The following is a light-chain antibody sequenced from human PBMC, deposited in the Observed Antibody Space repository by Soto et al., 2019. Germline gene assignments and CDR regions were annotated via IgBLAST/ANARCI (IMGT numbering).Light chain of an antibody. V-gene: IGLV2-14*01. CDR1: DSDVGGYDF. CDR2: EVS. J-gene: IGLJ1*01. Sequence: QSVLTQPASVSGSPGQSITISCTGTDSDVGGYDFVSWYQHHPGKAPRLMIFEVSNRPSGVSHRFAGSKSGSTASLTISGIQAEDEADYYCSSFTSSTTLVFGSGTKLTVL. CDR3: SSFTSSTTLV.